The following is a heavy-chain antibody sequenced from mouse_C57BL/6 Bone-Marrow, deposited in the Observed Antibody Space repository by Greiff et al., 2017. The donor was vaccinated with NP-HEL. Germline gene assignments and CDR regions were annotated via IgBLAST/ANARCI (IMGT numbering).Heavy chain of an antibody. Sequence: FHLQQPGAELVKPGASVKLSCTASAFTIKNYFMPWVKQRPKQGLEWIGRIDPEDGETKYAPKFQGKATITADTSSNTAYLQLSSLTSEDTAVYYCARIDYGNHYWGQGTLVTVSA. D-gene: IGHD2-1*01. CDR1: AFTIKNYF. CDR2: IDPEDGET. CDR3: ARIDYGNHY. J-gene: IGHJ3*01. V-gene: IGHV14-2*01.